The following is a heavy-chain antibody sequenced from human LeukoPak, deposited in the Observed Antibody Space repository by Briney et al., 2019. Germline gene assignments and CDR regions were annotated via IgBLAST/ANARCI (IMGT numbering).Heavy chain of an antibody. CDR1: GGSISSGSYY. CDR2: IYISGST. J-gene: IGHJ3*02. CDR3: ARDPYLWFGESIKDSWVFDI. V-gene: IGHV4-61*02. D-gene: IGHD3-10*01. Sequence: PSETLSLTCTVSGGSISSGSYYWSWIRQPAGKGLEWIGRIYISGSTNYNPSLKSRVTMSVDTSKNQSSLKLSSVTAADTAVYYCARDPYLWFGESIKDSWVFDIWGQGKMVTVSS.